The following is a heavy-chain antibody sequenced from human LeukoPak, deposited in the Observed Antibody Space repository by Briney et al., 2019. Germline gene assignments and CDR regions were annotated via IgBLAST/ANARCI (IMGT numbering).Heavy chain of an antibody. CDR2: FDPVDGET. CDR3: ATLWPSIVVVPAVQDAFDL. D-gene: IGHD2-2*01. CDR1: GYTLTELS. V-gene: IGHV1-24*01. J-gene: IGHJ3*01. Sequence: ASVKVSCKVSGYTLTELSMHWVRQAPGKGLEWMGGFDPVDGETIYAQKFQGRVTMTEDTSTDTAYMELSSLRSEDTAVYYCATLWPSIVVVPAVQDAFDLWGQGTMVTVSS.